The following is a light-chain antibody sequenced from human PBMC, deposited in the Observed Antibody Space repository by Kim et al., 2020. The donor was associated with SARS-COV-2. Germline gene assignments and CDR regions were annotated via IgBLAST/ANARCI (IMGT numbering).Light chain of an antibody. V-gene: IGKV3-20*01. Sequence: SPGERATLSCRASQSVSNNYLAWYQQKPGQAPRLLIYGASTRATGIPDRFSGSGSGTDFTLIISRLEPEDFAVYYCQQYGSSLRTFGQGTKVEIK. J-gene: IGKJ1*01. CDR1: QSVSNNY. CDR3: QQYGSSLRT. CDR2: GAS.